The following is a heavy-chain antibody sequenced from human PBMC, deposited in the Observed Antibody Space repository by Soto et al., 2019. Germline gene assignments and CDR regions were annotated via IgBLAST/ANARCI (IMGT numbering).Heavy chain of an antibody. Sequence: EEQLVESGGGLVQPGGSLRLSCAASGFSFNSHYMTWVRQPPGKGLEWVSSINRDSSIIYYADSVRVRFTISRDNAQNSLYLQMNSLSADDTSVYFCLNGDYYVGQGTLVTVSS. V-gene: IGHV3-48*01. J-gene: IGHJ4*02. CDR3: LNGDYY. D-gene: IGHD2-21*02. CDR1: GFSFNSHY. CDR2: INRDSSII.